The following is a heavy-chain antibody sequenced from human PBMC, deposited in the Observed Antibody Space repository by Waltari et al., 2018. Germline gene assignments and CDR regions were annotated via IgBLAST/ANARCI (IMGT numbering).Heavy chain of an antibody. J-gene: IGHJ5*02. Sequence: QVTLKESGPVLVKPTETLTLTCTVSGFSLSNARMGVSWIRQPPGKALEWLAHIFSNDEKSYSTSLKSRPTSSKATSKSQLVLTMTNMDPVDTATYYGARSGRIAAAARINWFDPWGQGTLVTVSS. CDR3: ARSGRIAAAARINWFDP. V-gene: IGHV2-26*01. CDR2: IFSNDEK. D-gene: IGHD6-13*01. CDR1: GFSLSNARMG.